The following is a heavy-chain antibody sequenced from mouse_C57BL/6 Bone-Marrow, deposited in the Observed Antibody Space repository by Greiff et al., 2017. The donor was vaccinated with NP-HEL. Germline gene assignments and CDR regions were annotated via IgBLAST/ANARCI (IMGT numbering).Heavy chain of an antibody. CDR1: GYTFTDYY. J-gene: IGHJ1*03. CDR3: ASYSNYPYWYFDV. Sequence: VKLVESGPELVKPGASVKISCKASGYTFTDYYINWVKQRPGQGLEWIGWIFPGSGSTYYNEKFKGKATLTVDKSSSTAYMLLSSLTSEDSAVYFCASYSNYPYWYFDVWGTGTTVTVSS. V-gene: IGHV1-75*01. D-gene: IGHD2-5*01. CDR2: IFPGSGST.